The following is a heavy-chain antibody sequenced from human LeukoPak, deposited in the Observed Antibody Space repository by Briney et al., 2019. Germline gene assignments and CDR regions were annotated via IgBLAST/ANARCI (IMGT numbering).Heavy chain of an antibody. CDR3: ARLYYSSTSCFDY. J-gene: IGHJ4*02. D-gene: IGHD2-2*01. V-gene: IGHV4-4*09. Sequence: SETLSLTCTVSGGSIRNYYWSWIRQPPGKGLEWIGYIYTSGSTNYNPSLKSRVTISVDTSKNQFSLKLSSVTAADTAGYYCARLYYSSTSCFDYWGQGTLVTVSS. CDR2: IYTSGST. CDR1: GGSIRNYY.